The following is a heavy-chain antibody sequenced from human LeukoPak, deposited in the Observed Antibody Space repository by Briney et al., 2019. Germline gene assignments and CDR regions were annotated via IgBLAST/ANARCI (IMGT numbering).Heavy chain of an antibody. Sequence: GGSLRLSCAASGFTFSSYAMSWVRQAPGKGLEWVSAISGSGGSTYYADSVKGRFTISRDNSKNTLYLQMNGLRVEDTAVYYCAKEGDGSGSYYNPNWFDPWGQGTLVTVSS. CDR3: AKEGDGSGSYYNPNWFDP. CDR1: GFTFSSYA. CDR2: ISGSGGST. V-gene: IGHV3-23*01. J-gene: IGHJ5*02. D-gene: IGHD3-10*01.